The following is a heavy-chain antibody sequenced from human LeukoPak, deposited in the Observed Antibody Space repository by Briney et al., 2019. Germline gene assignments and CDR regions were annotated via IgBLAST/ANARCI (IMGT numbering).Heavy chain of an antibody. CDR1: GFTFSSYW. Sequence: GGSLRLSCAASGFTFSSYWMHWVRQAPGKGLVWVSRINSDGSSTSYADSVKGRFTISRDNSKNTLYLQMNSLRAEDTAVYYCAKDAGIVLMVYALDYWGQGTLVTVSS. CDR2: INSDGSST. CDR3: AKDAGIVLMVYALDY. D-gene: IGHD2-8*01. V-gene: IGHV3-74*01. J-gene: IGHJ4*02.